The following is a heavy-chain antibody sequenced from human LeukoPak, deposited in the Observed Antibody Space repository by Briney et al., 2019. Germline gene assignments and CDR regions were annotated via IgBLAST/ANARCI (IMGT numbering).Heavy chain of an antibody. V-gene: IGHV1-69*13. J-gene: IGHJ4*02. CDR2: IIPIFGTA. CDR1: GGTFSSYA. D-gene: IGHD1-26*01. CDR3: ARSASGSYGGFNY. Sequence: SVRVSCKASGGTFSSYAISWVRQAPGQGLEWMGGIIPIFGTANYAQKFQGRVTITADESTSTAYMELSSLRSEDTAVYYCARSASGSYGGFNYWGQGTLVIVSS.